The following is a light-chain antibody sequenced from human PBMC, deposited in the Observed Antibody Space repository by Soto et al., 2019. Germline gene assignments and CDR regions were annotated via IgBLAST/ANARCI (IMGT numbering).Light chain of an antibody. CDR3: CSSAGGGTCV. CDR1: SSDVGSYDL. J-gene: IGLJ1*01. CDR2: EVT. V-gene: IGLV2-23*02. Sequence: QSVLTQPASVSGSPGQSIAISCTGTSSDVGSYDLVSWYQQHPGKAPKLMIYEVTKRPSGVSSRFSGSKSGNTASLTISGLQAEDDADYYCCSSAGGGTCVFGTGTKVTVL.